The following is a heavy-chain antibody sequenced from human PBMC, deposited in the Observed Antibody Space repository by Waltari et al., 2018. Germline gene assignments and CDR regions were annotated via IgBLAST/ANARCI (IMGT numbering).Heavy chain of an antibody. D-gene: IGHD3-9*01. V-gene: IGHV3-33*01. CDR3: ARDSTGFLYYYHGMDV. CDR2: IWYDGSKE. Sequence: QLVESGGGVVQPGGSLTLSCAASGFSFKTFGMHWVRQAPGKGLEWVGVIWYDGSKEYYVESGKGRFTISRDNSKNTLYLQMSSLRVEDTAVYYCARDSTGFLYYYHGMDVWGQGTTVTVSS. CDR1: GFSFKTFG. J-gene: IGHJ6*02.